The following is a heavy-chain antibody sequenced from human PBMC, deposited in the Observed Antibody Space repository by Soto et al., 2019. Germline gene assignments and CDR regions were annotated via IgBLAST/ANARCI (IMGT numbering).Heavy chain of an antibody. J-gene: IGHJ6*02. CDR2: IFPRDSDT. Sequence: GESLKISCQGSGYTFSNHWINWVRLVPGKGLEWMGIIFPRDSDTRYSPSLQGQVIISVDKSTNTAYLQWTRLTASDTAIYYCAKSIEGGPMDVWGQGTAVTVSS. CDR1: GYTFSNHW. V-gene: IGHV5-51*01. D-gene: IGHD1-26*01. CDR3: AKSIEGGPMDV.